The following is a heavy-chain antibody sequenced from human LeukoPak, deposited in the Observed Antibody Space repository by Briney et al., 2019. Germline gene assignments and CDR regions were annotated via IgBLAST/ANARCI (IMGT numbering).Heavy chain of an antibody. D-gene: IGHD6-13*01. Sequence: PGRSLILSCAASGFTFSTSTMNWVRQAPGKGLDWVSYISSSSSTIYYADSVKGRFTISRDNANNSLYLQMNSLRDEDTAVYYCARARRYRSSWYRHYWGQGSLVTVSS. CDR1: GFTFSTST. CDR3: ARARRYRSSWYRHY. V-gene: IGHV3-48*02. CDR2: ISSSSSTI. J-gene: IGHJ4*02.